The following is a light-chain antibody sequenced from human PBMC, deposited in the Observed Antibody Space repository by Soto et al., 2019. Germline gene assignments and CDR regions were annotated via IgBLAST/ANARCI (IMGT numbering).Light chain of an antibody. CDR1: SSDVGGYNY. CDR2: GVA. CDR3: SSYAGSNNFV. V-gene: IGLV2-8*01. Sequence: QSVLTQRPSASGSPGQSVTISCTGTSSDVGGYNYVSWFQQHPGKAPKVIIYGVANRPSGVPDRFSGSKSGNTASLTVSGLQAEDEADYYCSSYAGSNNFVFGTGTKVTVL. J-gene: IGLJ1*01.